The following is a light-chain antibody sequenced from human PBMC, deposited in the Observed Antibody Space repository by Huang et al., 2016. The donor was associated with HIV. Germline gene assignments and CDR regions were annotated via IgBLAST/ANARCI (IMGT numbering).Light chain of an antibody. J-gene: IGKJ3*01. CDR2: DAA. CDR3: QQYDSLPRT. Sequence: DIQMTQSPSSLSASIGDRVTITCRASRHIYSYLNWYQHRPGKAPKLLIYDAANLEVGVPSRFSGSRSGRNFTLIISSLQPEDFATYYCQQYDSLPRTFGPGTKV. V-gene: IGKV1-33*01. CDR1: RHIYSY.